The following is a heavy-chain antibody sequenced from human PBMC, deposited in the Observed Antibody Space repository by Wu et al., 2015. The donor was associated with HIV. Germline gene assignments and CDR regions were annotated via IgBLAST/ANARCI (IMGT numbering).Heavy chain of an antibody. Sequence: QVQLVQSGIEVKKSGASVKVSCKASGYNFNGFGIIWVRQAPGQGLEWMGWISDYERNIHYGQKFRGRLTLTADTVTSTAFMELSSLRSEDTAVYYCARDRSIVGAPFAFDIWGQGTMVTVSS. CDR2: ISDYERNI. V-gene: IGHV1-18*01. J-gene: IGHJ3*02. CDR1: GYNFNGFG. CDR3: ARDRSIVGAPFAFDI. D-gene: IGHD1-26*01.